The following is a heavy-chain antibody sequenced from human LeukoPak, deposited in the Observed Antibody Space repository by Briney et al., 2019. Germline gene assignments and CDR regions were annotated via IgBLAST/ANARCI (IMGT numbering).Heavy chain of an antibody. Sequence: PSETLSLTCTVSGGSINNSSYYWGWIRQPPGKGLEWIGNIYYSGSTYYNPSLKSRVTISVDTSKNQFSLKLSSVTAADTAVYYCARPYSSSSTWFDPWGQGTLVTVSS. CDR3: ARPYSSSSTWFDP. D-gene: IGHD6-6*01. CDR1: GGSINNSSYY. J-gene: IGHJ5*02. V-gene: IGHV4-39*01. CDR2: IYYSGST.